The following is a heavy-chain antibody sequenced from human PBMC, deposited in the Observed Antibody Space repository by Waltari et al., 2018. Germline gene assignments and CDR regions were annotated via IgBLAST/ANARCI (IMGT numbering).Heavy chain of an antibody. CDR3: ARKMSAAGLDAFDI. CDR1: GFTVSSNY. V-gene: IGHV3-66*02. CDR2: SYSGGST. D-gene: IGHD6-13*01. Sequence: EVQLVESGGGLVQPGGSLRLSCAASGFTVSSNYMSWVRQAPGKGLEWVSLSYSGGSTYYADSVKGRFTISRDNSKNTLYLQMNSLRAEDTAVYYCARKMSAAGLDAFDIWGQGTMVTVSS. J-gene: IGHJ3*02.